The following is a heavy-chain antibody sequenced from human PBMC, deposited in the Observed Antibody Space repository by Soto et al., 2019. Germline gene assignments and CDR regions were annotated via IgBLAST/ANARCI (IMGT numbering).Heavy chain of an antibody. D-gene: IGHD5-12*01. CDR1: GGSISSGGYY. CDR3: AIEEGGGYDQRWFDP. V-gene: IGHV4-31*03. CDR2: IYYSGST. J-gene: IGHJ5*02. Sequence: QVQLQESGPGLVKPSQTLSLTCTVSGGSISSGGYYWSWIRQHPGKGLEWIGYIYYSGSTYYNPSLKSRVTISVDTSKNQFCLKLSSVTAADTAVYYCAIEEGGGYDQRWFDPWGQGTLVTVSS.